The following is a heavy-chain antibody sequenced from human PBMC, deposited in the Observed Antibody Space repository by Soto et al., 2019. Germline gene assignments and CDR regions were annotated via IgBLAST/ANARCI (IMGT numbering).Heavy chain of an antibody. CDR2: FIPIFGTA. J-gene: IGHJ4*02. D-gene: IGHD5-18*01. Sequence: VQLVQSGAEVKKPGSSVKVSCRAGRGSFSASGFSWVRQAPGQGLEWVGGFIPIFGTANYAQKFQDRVTMTADESRSTVYMELRGLRFEDTALYYCARSGYSYGPNMDWGQGTLVTVST. CDR3: ARSGYSYGPNMD. V-gene: IGHV1-69*01. CDR1: RGSFSASG.